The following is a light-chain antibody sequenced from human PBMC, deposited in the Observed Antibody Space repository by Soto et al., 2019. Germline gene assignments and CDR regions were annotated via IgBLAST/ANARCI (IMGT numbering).Light chain of an antibody. J-gene: IGKJ1*01. CDR3: QQDGSSPRT. Sequence: EIVLTQSPGTLSLSPGERVALSCRASQTVSSTYLARYQHKPGQAPSLLLYGASRRAAGIPAMFSGSGSGTDYTLTISRLEPEDFAVYYCQQDGSSPRTFGQGTKVEIK. CDR1: QTVSSTY. CDR2: GAS. V-gene: IGKV3-20*01.